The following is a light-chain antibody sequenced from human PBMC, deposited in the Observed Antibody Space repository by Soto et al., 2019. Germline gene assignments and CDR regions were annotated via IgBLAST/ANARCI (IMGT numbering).Light chain of an antibody. CDR1: SSDVGAYNY. J-gene: IGLJ1*01. CDR2: EVT. CDR3: SSYTSSSTRV. V-gene: IGLV2-14*01. Sequence: QSALTQPASVSGSPGQSITISCAGTSSDVGAYNYVSWYQQHPGKAPKLMIYEVTDRPSGVSYRFSGSKSGNTASLTISGLQTEDEADYYCSSYTSSSTRVFGTVTKLTVL.